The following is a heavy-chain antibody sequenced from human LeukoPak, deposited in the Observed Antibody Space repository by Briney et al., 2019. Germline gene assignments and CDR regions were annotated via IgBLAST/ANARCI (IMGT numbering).Heavy chain of an antibody. CDR3: ARDRVATVRYYFDY. CDR1: GYTFTGYY. Sequence: VASVKVSCKASGYTFTGYYMHWVRQAPGQGLEWMGWINPNSGGTNYAQKFQGRVTMTRDTSISTAYMELSGLRSDDTAVYYCARDRVATVRYYFDYWGQGTLVTVSS. V-gene: IGHV1-2*02. CDR2: INPNSGGT. D-gene: IGHD4-17*01. J-gene: IGHJ4*02.